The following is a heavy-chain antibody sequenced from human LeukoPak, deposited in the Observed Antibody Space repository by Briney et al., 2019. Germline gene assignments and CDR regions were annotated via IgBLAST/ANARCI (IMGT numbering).Heavy chain of an antibody. V-gene: IGHV3-21*01. CDR3: ARWRESPYYDILTGYYGYYFDY. CDR1: GFTFSSYS. D-gene: IGHD3-9*01. Sequence: GGSLRLPCAASGFTFSSYSMNWVRQAPGKGLEWVSSISSSSSYIYYADSVKGRFTISRDNAKNSLYLQMNSLRAEDTAVYYCARWRESPYYDILTGYYGYYFDYWGQGTLVTVSS. J-gene: IGHJ4*02. CDR2: ISSSSSYI.